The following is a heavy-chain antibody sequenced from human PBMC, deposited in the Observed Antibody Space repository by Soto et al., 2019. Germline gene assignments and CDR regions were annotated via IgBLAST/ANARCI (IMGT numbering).Heavy chain of an antibody. Sequence: EVQLVESGGGLVQPGGSLRLSCAASGFTVSSNYMSWVRQAPGKGLEWVSVIYSGGSTYYADSVKGRFTISRDNSKNTLYLQMNSLRAEDTAVYYCARDLLYDLTFGDYYYYYMDVWGKGTTVTVSS. CDR1: GFTVSSNY. CDR2: IYSGGST. J-gene: IGHJ6*03. D-gene: IGHD3-3*01. CDR3: ARDLLYDLTFGDYYYYYMDV. V-gene: IGHV3-66*01.